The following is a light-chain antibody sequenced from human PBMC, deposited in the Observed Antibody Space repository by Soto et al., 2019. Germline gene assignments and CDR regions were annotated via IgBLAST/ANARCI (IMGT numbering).Light chain of an antibody. V-gene: IGLV2-14*01. J-gene: IGLJ7*01. CDR3: SSYTSSSTLV. CDR2: DVS. CDR1: SSDVGAYNY. Sequence: QSALTQPASVSGSPGQSITISCTGTSSDVGAYNYVSWYQQHPGKAPKLMIYDVSNRPSGVSNRFSASKSGNTASLTISGLQAEDEADYYCSSYTSSSTLVFGTGTQLTVL.